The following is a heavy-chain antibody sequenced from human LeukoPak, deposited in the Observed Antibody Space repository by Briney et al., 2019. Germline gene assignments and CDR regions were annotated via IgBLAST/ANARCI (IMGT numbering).Heavy chain of an antibody. CDR1: GFTVSGNY. D-gene: IGHD4-17*01. J-gene: IGHJ5*02. Sequence: GGSLRLSCAASGFTVSGNYMGWVRQAPGKGLEWVSVIYSGGSTYYADSVKGRFTISRDNSKNTLYLQMNSLRAEDTAVYYCARGPTVGPLAFDPWGQGTLVTVSS. V-gene: IGHV3-53*01. CDR2: IYSGGST. CDR3: ARGPTVGPLAFDP.